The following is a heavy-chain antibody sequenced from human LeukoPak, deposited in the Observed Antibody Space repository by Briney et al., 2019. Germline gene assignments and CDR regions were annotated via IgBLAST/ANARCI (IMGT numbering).Heavy chain of an antibody. V-gene: IGHV4-59*01. D-gene: IGHD3-22*01. CDR3: ARNYDSSGYYSFGSHYYYYGMDV. Sequence: SETPSLTCTVSGGSISSYYWSWIRQPPGKGLEWIGYIYYIGSTNYNPSLKSRVTISVDTSKNQFSLKLSSVTAADTAVYYCARNYDSSGYYSFGSHYYYYGMDVWGQGTTVTVSS. CDR1: GGSISSYY. J-gene: IGHJ6*02. CDR2: IYYIGST.